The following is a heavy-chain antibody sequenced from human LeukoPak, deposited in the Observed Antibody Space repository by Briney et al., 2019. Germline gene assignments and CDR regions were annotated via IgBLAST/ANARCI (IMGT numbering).Heavy chain of an antibody. V-gene: IGHV4-59*01. D-gene: IGHD3-10*01. CDR1: GGSISSYY. J-gene: IGHJ4*02. Sequence: SETLSLTCTVSGGSISSYYWSWIRQPPGKGLEWIGYIYYSGSTNYNPSLKSRVTISVDTSKNQFSLKLSSVTAADTAVYYCARDPFGVTLPGGFDYWGQGTLVTVSS. CDR2: IYYSGST. CDR3: ARDPFGVTLPGGFDY.